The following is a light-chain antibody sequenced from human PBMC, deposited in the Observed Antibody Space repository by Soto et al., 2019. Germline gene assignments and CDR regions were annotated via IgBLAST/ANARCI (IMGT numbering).Light chain of an antibody. CDR1: SSDVGAYNY. V-gene: IGLV2-8*01. CDR3: ISFASSNTWV. CDR2: EVT. J-gene: IGLJ3*02. Sequence: QSALTQPPSASGSPGQSVTISCTGTSSDVGAYNYVSWYQQHAGKAPKLVIYEVTKRPSGVPDRFSGSKSANTASLTVSGLQAEDEADYYCISFASSNTWVFGGGTKLTFL.